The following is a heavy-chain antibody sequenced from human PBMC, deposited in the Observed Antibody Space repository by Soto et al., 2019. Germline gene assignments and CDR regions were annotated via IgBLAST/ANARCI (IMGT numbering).Heavy chain of an antibody. D-gene: IGHD6-19*01. CDR2: FRTSGDGGTT. J-gene: IGHJ3*02. Sequence: EVQLLESGGGLVQPGGSLRLSCAASGFTFSSYSMSWVRQAPGKGLEWVSGFRTSGDGGTTYYADSVKGRFTISRDNSKNMLYLQMNSLRAEDTAVYYCAKDNSEQWLVLFHDAFDIWGQGTMVTVSS. V-gene: IGHV3-23*01. CDR1: GFTFSSYS. CDR3: AKDNSEQWLVLFHDAFDI.